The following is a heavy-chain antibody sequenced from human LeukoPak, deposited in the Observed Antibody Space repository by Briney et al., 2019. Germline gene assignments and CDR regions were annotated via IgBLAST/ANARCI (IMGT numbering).Heavy chain of an antibody. CDR3: ARGKGSIDY. V-gene: IGHV4-34*01. Sequence: SETLSFTCAVYGGSFSAYYWSWNRQPPGKGLEWIGEINHSGSTDYNPSLKSRVTISVDTSKNQFSLNLSSVTAADTAVYYCARGKGSIDYWGQGTLVTVSS. CDR2: INHSGST. J-gene: IGHJ4*02. CDR1: GGSFSAYY.